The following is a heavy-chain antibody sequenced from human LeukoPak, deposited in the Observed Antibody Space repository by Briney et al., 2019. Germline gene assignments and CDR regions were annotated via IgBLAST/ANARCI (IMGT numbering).Heavy chain of an antibody. Sequence: GRSLRLTCAASGFTFSSYGMHWVRQAPGKGLEWVAVIWYDGSNKYYADSVKGRFTISRDNSKNTLYLQMNSLRAEDTAVYYCAKDRDSSGYFHFDYWGQGTLVTVSS. CDR1: GFTFSSYG. CDR3: AKDRDSSGYFHFDY. CDR2: IWYDGSNK. V-gene: IGHV3-33*06. D-gene: IGHD3-22*01. J-gene: IGHJ4*02.